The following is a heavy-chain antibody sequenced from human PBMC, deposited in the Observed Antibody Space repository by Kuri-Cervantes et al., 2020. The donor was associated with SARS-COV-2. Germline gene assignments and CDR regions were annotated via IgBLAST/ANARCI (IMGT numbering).Heavy chain of an antibody. CDR1: NYSISSGYY. D-gene: IGHD3-3*01. V-gene: IGHV3-23*01. CDR2: ISGSGGST. Sequence: ETLSLTCTVSNYSISSGYYWGWIRQPPGKGLEWVSGISGSGGSTYYADSVKGRFTISRDNSKNTLFLQMNSLRVEDTAVYYCARGFRNYDFWSGYRPNYYYYYMDVWGKGTTVTVSS. J-gene: IGHJ6*03. CDR3: ARGFRNYDFWSGYRPNYYYYYMDV.